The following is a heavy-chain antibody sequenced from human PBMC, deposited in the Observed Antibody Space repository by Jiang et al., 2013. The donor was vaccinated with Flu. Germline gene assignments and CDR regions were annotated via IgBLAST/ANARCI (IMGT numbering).Heavy chain of an antibody. CDR2: IIPIFGTA. CDR1: GGTFSSYA. J-gene: IGHJ6*02. V-gene: IGHV1-69*06. Sequence: GAEVKKPGSSVKVPCKASGGTFSSYAISWVRQAPGQGLEWMGGIIPIFGTANYAQKFQGRVTITADKSTSTAYMELSSLRSEDTAVYYCARDPIDGGYVRPSYYYYYGMDVWGQGTTVTVSS. CDR3: ARDPIDGGYVRPSYYYYYGMDV. D-gene: IGHD5-12*01.